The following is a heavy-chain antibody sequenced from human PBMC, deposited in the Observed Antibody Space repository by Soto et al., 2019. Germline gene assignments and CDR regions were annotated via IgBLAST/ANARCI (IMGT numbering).Heavy chain of an antibody. CDR3: ASSPPHGNRAHACDI. D-gene: IGHD1-1*01. CDR2: INPNSGGT. Sequence: ASVKVSCKASGYTFTGYYMHWVRQAPGQGLEWMGWINPNSGGTNYAQKFQGRVTITADESTSTAYMELSGLRSEDTAVYYCASSPPHGNRAHACDIWGQGTRVTV. CDR1: GYTFTGYY. V-gene: IGHV1-2*02. J-gene: IGHJ3*02.